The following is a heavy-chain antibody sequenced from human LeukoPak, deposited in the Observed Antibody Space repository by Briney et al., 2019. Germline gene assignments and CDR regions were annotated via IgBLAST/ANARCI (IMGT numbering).Heavy chain of an antibody. CDR1: GFTFSSYA. CDR3: ARDLDPSLVEPAAIPYYYYGMDV. CDR2: ISYDGSNK. Sequence: GGSLRLYCAASGFTFSSYAMHWVRQAPGKGLEWVAVISYDGSNKYYADSVKGRFTISRDNSKNTLYLQMNSLRAEDTAVYYCARDLDPSLVEPAAIPYYYYGMDVWGKGTTVTVSS. D-gene: IGHD2-2*01. J-gene: IGHJ6*04. V-gene: IGHV3-30*04.